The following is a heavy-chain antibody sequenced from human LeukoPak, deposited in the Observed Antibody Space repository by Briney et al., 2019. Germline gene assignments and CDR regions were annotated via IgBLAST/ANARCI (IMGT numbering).Heavy chain of an antibody. CDR1: GFTFSSYA. CDR2: TSDDGSAK. CDR3: ARETGSAVGSTDFDY. D-gene: IGHD4-17*01. Sequence: GRSLRLSCAASGFTFSSYAMHWVRQAPGKGLQWLALTSDDGSAKYYADSVKGRFTISRDNSQNTLYLQMNSLRAEDTAVYYCARETGSAVGSTDFDYWGQGTLVTVSS. V-gene: IGHV3-30-3*01. J-gene: IGHJ4*02.